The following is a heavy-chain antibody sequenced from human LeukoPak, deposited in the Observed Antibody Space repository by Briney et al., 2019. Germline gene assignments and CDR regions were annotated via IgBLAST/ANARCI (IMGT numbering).Heavy chain of an antibody. Sequence: GASVKVSCKASGYTFTGYYMHWVRQAPGQGLEWMGWINPNSGGTNYAQKFQGRVTMTRDTSISTAYMELSRLRSGDTAVYYCARATIVVVPAAIGYWGQGTLVTVSS. CDR1: GYTFTGYY. D-gene: IGHD2-2*01. CDR3: ARATIVVVPAAIGY. CDR2: INPNSGGT. J-gene: IGHJ4*02. V-gene: IGHV1-2*02.